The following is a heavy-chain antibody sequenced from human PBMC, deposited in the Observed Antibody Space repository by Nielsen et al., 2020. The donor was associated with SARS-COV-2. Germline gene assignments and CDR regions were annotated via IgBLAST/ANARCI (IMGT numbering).Heavy chain of an antibody. Sequence: WVRQAPGQRLEWMGWINAGNGNTKYSQKFQGRVTITRDTSASTAYMELSSLRSEDTAVYYCARDLIVVVVAATQGYYYYMDVWGKGTTVTVSS. V-gene: IGHV1-3*01. D-gene: IGHD2-15*01. CDR3: ARDLIVVVVAATQGYYYYMDV. J-gene: IGHJ6*03. CDR2: INAGNGNT.